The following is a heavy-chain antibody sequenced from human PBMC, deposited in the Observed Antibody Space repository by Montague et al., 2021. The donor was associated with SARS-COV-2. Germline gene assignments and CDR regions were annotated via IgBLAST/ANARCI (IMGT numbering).Heavy chain of an antibody. D-gene: IGHD3-22*01. V-gene: IGHV4-39*07. CDR2: ICYNGMA. Sequence: SETLSLTCTVSGGSISSQTSCWGWVRLPPGKGLEWIGSICYNGMAHYTPSLKSRLIISLDTSKTHVSLKLRSVTAADTAVYYCASTVDYYAHFDSWGQGTLVSVSS. CDR3: ASTVDYYAHFDS. J-gene: IGHJ4*02. CDR1: GGSISSQTSC.